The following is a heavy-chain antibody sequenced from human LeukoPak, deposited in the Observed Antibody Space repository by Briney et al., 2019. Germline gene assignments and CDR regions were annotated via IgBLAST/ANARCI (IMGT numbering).Heavy chain of an antibody. CDR3: ARDRGSNDPIHH. Sequence: PGGSLRLSCAASGFTLSSYGMHWVRQVPGKGLEWVAVIWHDGKKKYYADSVKGRFTVSRDNSKNTLYLQMDSLRVEDTAVYYCARDRGSNDPIHHWGQGTLVTVSS. CDR1: GFTLSSYG. J-gene: IGHJ4*02. V-gene: IGHV3-33*01. D-gene: IGHD2-15*01. CDR2: IWHDGKKK.